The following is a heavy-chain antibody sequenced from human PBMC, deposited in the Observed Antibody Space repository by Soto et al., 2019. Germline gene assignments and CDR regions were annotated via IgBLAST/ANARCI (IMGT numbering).Heavy chain of an antibody. CDR3: TRGAGQGSGSYD. CDR1: GCIFTSFG. V-gene: IGHV1-18*01. J-gene: IGHJ4*02. CDR2: VSTYNGNT. D-gene: IGHD3-10*01. Sequence: QVQLVQSGAEAKKPGASVKVSCKASGCIFTSFGITWVRQAPGQGLEWMGWVSTYNGNTKYAQKLQGRVTMSTDTSTSTAYMELRSLRSDDTAVYYCTRGAGQGSGSYDWGQGTLVTVSS.